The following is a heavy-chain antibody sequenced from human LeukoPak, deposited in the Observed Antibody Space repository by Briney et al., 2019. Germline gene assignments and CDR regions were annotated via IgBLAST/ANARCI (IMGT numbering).Heavy chain of an antibody. D-gene: IGHD6-25*01. Sequence: RASVKVSCKASGYTFTSYGISWVRQAPGQGLEWMGWISAYNGNTNYAQKLQGRVTMTTDTSTSSAYMELRSLRSDDTAVYYCARDASSGLFDYWGQGTLVTVSS. V-gene: IGHV1-18*04. CDR3: ARDASSGLFDY. CDR2: ISAYNGNT. J-gene: IGHJ4*02. CDR1: GYTFTSYG.